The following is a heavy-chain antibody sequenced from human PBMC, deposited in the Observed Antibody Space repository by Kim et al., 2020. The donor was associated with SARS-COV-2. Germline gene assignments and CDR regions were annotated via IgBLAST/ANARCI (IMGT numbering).Heavy chain of an antibody. Sequence: ASVKVSCKSSGDTLTGDDMHWVRQAPGQGLEWMGRIDPSSGGTNYPQKFQGRVTMTRDTSISTAYMELSSLTSDDTAMYCCAKGQISGSLQYFHSWRHG. CDR1: GDTLTGDD. CDR3: AKGQISGSLQYFHS. J-gene: IGHJ5*01. V-gene: IGHV1-2*06. CDR2: IDPSSGGT. D-gene: IGHD3-3*02.